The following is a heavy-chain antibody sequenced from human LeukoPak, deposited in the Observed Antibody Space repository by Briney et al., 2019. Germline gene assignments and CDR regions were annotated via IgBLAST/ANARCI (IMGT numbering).Heavy chain of an antibody. CDR2: ISYDGSNK. CDR3: ASTGIVGATCDY. J-gene: IGHJ4*02. Sequence: PGGSLRLSCAASGSTFSSYAMHWVRQAPGKGLEWVAVISYDGSNKYYADSVKGRFTISRDNSKNTLYLQMNSLRAEDTAVYYCASTGIVGATCDYWGQGTLVTVSS. CDR1: GSTFSSYA. D-gene: IGHD1-26*01. V-gene: IGHV3-30-3*02.